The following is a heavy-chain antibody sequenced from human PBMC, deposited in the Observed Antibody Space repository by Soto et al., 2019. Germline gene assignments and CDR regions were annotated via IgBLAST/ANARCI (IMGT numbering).Heavy chain of an antibody. V-gene: IGHV3-11*01. CDR3: AKMSSENYYGPVFS. Sequence: QVQLVESGGGLVQTSGSLRIACVASGFTFSDYYMSWVRQAPGKGLEWVSYISSSGNTIYYADSVKGRFTISRDYAKNSVYLQMNSLRAEDTALYFCAKMSSENYYGPVFSWGQGTLVSVSS. D-gene: IGHD3-22*01. CDR2: ISSSGNTI. CDR1: GFTFSDYY. J-gene: IGHJ4*02.